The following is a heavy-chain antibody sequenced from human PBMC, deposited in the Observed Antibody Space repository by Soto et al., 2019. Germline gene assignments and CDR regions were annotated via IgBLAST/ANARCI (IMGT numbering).Heavy chain of an antibody. D-gene: IGHD1-26*01. J-gene: IGHJ1*01. CDR3: ANNPLSTTGGIEYFQH. V-gene: IGHV3-23*01. CDR1: GFIFSSYG. CDR2: IKNSGGST. Sequence: GGSLRLSCAASGFIFSSYGLSWVRQAPGMRLEWVSSIKNSGGSTYYADSVKGRFTISRDNSRNTLYLNMNSLRAEDTAVYFCANNPLSTTGGIEYFQHWGRGTLVTVSS.